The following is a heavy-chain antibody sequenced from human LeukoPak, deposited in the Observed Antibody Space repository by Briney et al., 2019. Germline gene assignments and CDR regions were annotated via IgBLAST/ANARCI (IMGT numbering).Heavy chain of an antibody. CDR1: GGSISSYY. V-gene: IGHV4-59*01. CDR3: ARGSGEYYYYGMDV. D-gene: IGHD3-10*01. J-gene: IGHJ6*04. CDR2: IYYSGST. Sequence: PSETLSLTCTVSGGSISSYYWSWIRQPPGKGLEWIGYIYYSGSTNYNPSLKSRVTISVDTSENQFSLKLSSVTAADTAVYYCARGSGEYYYYGMDVWGKGTTVTVSS.